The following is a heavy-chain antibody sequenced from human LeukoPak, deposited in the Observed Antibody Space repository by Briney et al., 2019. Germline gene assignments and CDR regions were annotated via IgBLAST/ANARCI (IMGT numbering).Heavy chain of an antibody. CDR2: ISSSSSYI. Sequence: GGSLRLSCAASGFTFSSYSMNWVRQAPGKGLEWVSSISSSSSYIYYADSVKGRFTISKDNAKNSLYLQMNSLRAEDTAVYYCARDSSGWRGYFDSWGQGTLVTVSS. CDR3: ARDSSGWRGYFDS. D-gene: IGHD6-19*01. CDR1: GFTFSSYS. V-gene: IGHV3-21*01. J-gene: IGHJ4*02.